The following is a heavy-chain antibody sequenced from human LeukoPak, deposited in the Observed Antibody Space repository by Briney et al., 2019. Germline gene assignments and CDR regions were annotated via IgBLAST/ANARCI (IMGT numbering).Heavy chain of an antibody. D-gene: IGHD5-24*01. CDR3: ARDAWLSLDY. Sequence: PGGSLRLSCAASGFTFSSYAMHWVRQAPGKGLEWVAVISYDGSNKYYADSVKGRYTISRDNSKNTLYLQMNSLRAEDTAVYYCARDAWLSLDYWGQGTLVTVSS. J-gene: IGHJ4*02. CDR2: ISYDGSNK. V-gene: IGHV3-30-3*01. CDR1: GFTFSSYA.